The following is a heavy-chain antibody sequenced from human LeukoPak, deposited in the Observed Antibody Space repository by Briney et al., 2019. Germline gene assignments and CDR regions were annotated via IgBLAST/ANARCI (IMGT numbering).Heavy chain of an antibody. J-gene: IGHJ4*02. CDR1: GFTFSSYA. CDR2: ISGSGGST. V-gene: IGHV3-23*01. Sequence: GGPLRLSCAASGFTFSSYAMSWVRQAPGKGLEWVSAISGSGGSTYYADSVKGRFTISRDNSKNTLYLQMNSLRAEDTAVYYCAKDLYGDYVVTFDYWGQGTLVTVSS. D-gene: IGHD4-17*01. CDR3: AKDLYGDYVVTFDY.